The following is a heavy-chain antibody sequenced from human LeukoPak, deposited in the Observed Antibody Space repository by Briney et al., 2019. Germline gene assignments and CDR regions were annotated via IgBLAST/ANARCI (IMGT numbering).Heavy chain of an antibody. Sequence: PSETLSLTCAVYGGSFSGYYWSWIRQPPGKGLEWIGEINHSGSTNYNPSLKSRVTITVDTSKNQFSLKLSSVTAADTAVYYCAMVVGASRTGVSYWGQGTLVTVSS. CDR1: GGSFSGYY. J-gene: IGHJ4*02. CDR2: INHSGST. CDR3: AMVVGASRTGVSY. V-gene: IGHV4-34*01. D-gene: IGHD1-26*01.